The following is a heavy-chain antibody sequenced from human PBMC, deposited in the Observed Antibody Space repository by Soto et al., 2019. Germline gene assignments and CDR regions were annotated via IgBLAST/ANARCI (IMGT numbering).Heavy chain of an antibody. CDR2: IYHSGST. J-gene: IGHJ4*02. D-gene: IGHD2-15*01. CDR1: GGSISSSNW. V-gene: IGHV4-4*02. Sequence: SETLSLTCAVSGGSISSSNWWSWVRQPPGKGLEWIGEIYHSGSTNYNPSLKSRVTISVDRSKNQFSVKLSSVTAADTAVYYCVRGERVGGPMFDYWGQGVLVTVSS. CDR3: VRGERVGGPMFDY.